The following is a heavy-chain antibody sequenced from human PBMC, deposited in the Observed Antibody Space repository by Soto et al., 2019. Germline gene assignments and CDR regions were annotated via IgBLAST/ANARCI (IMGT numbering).Heavy chain of an antibody. V-gene: IGHV3-21*01. CDR3: ARGGYDFWSGYYRNWFDP. CDR1: GFTFSSYS. J-gene: IGHJ5*02. D-gene: IGHD3-3*01. Sequence: PGGSLRLSCAASGFTFSSYSMNWVRQAPGKGLEWVSSISSSSSYIYYADSVKGRFTISRDNAKNSLYLQMSSLRAEDTAVYYCARGGYDFWSGYYRNWFDPWGQGTLVTVSS. CDR2: ISSSSSYI.